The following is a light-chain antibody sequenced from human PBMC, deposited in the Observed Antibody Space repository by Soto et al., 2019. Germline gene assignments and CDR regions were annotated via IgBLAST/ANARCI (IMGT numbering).Light chain of an antibody. Sequence: DIQMTQSPSTLSASVGDRVTITCRASQSISSWLAWYQQKPGKAPKLLIYDASRLQSGVPSRFSGSGYGTEFILTINGLQPDDFATYYCQYYAVVWTFGQGTKVDIK. CDR2: DAS. J-gene: IGKJ1*01. CDR1: QSISSW. V-gene: IGKV1-5*01. CDR3: QYYAVVWT.